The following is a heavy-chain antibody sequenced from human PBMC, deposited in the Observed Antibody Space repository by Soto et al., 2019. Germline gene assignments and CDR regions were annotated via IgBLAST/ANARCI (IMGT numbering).Heavy chain of an antibody. CDR1: GYTFTSFP. J-gene: IGHJ4*02. CDR3: ARKDYYGSGSYHFHS. Sequence: QVHLVQSGAEVKKPGASVRVSCQASGYTFTSFPIHWERQAPGQRLEWMGWINPANGDTGYSQKFQGRVTITRDTSASTASMEVNRLTSADTAVYFCARKDYYGSGSYHFHSWGQGTLVIVSS. D-gene: IGHD3-10*01. V-gene: IGHV1-3*01. CDR2: INPANGDT.